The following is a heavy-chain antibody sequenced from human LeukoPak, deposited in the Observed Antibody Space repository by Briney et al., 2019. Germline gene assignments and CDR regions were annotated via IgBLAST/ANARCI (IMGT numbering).Heavy chain of an antibody. D-gene: IGHD3-10*01. CDR3: ARGIYYYYYMDV. V-gene: IGHV4-39*07. CDR1: GGSISSSGYY. Sequence: SENLSLTCTVSGGSISSSGYYWGWIRQPPGKGLEWIGSIFYSGSTYYNPSLKSRVTISVDTSKNQFSLKLSSVTAADTAVYYCARGIYYYYYMDVWGKGTTVTVSS. CDR2: IFYSGST. J-gene: IGHJ6*03.